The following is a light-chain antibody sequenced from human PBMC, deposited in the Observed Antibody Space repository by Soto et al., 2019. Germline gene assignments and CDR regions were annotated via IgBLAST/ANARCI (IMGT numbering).Light chain of an antibody. CDR3: QQYYSTSLT. V-gene: IGKV4-1*01. J-gene: IGKJ3*01. CDR2: WAS. Sequence: DIVMTQSPDSLAVSLGERATINCKSSQSVLYSSNNKNYLAWYQQKPGQPPKLLIYWASTRESGVPDRFSGSGSGTDFTLTISSLQAQDVAVYYCQQYYSTSLTFGPATKVGIK. CDR1: QSVLYSSNNKNY.